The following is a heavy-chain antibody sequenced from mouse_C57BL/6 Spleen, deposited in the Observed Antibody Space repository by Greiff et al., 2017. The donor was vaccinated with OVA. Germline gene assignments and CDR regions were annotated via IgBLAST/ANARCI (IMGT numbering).Heavy chain of an antibody. CDR1: GFTFSDYY. Sequence: EVHLVESGGGLVQPGGSLKLSCAASGFTFSDYYMYWVRQTPEKRLEWVAYISNGGGSTYYPDTVKGRFTISRDNAKNTLYLQMSRLKSEDTAMYYCARQAYYSPSYWGQGTLVTVSA. CDR2: ISNGGGST. D-gene: IGHD2-12*01. V-gene: IGHV5-12*01. J-gene: IGHJ3*01. CDR3: ARQAYYSPSY.